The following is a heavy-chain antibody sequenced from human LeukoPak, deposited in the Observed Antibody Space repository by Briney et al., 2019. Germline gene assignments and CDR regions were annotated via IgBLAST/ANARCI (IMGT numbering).Heavy chain of an antibody. CDR3: ASLEDWFDP. CDR2: INHNGNVN. V-gene: IGHV3-7*03. Sequence: GGSLRLSCAASGFTFSSYWMNWARQAPGKGLEWVASINHNGNVNYYVDSVKGRFTISRDNAKNSLYLQMNSLRAEDTALYCCASLEDWFDPWGQGTLVTVSS. CDR1: GFTFSSYW. D-gene: IGHD1-1*01. J-gene: IGHJ5*02.